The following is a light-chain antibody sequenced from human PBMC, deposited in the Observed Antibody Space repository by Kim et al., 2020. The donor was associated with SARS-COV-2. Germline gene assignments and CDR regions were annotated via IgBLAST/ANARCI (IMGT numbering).Light chain of an antibody. CDR1: SSDVGTYDL. CDR2: EAF. J-gene: IGLJ2*01. Sequence: QSALTQPASVSGSPGQSITMSCTGTSSDVGTYDLVSWYQQHPGKAPKLIIYEAFKRPSGVSNRFSASKSGNTASLTISGLQTEDEADYYCCAFARSSAVLFGGGTKLTVL. V-gene: IGLV2-23*01. CDR3: CAFARSSAVL.